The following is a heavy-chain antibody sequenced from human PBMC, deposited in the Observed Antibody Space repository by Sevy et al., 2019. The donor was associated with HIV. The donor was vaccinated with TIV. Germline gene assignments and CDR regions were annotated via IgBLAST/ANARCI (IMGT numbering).Heavy chain of an antibody. CDR3: ARRTYGDYVGYYDY. D-gene: IGHD4-17*01. V-gene: IGHV4-39*01. CDR2: IYYSGNT. Sequence: SETLSLTCTVSGGSISSSSYYWDWIRQPPGKGLEWIGTIYYSGNTYYNPSLKSRVTISVDTSRNQFSLRLGSATAAETAVYYCARRTYGDYVGYYDYWGQGTLVTVSS. CDR1: GGSISSSSYY. J-gene: IGHJ4*02.